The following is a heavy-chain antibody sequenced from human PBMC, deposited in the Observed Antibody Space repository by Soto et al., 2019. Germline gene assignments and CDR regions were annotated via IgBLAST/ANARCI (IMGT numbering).Heavy chain of an antibody. CDR3: AHLYNYDNNYFDY. J-gene: IGHJ4*02. Sequence: QITLKESGPTLVKPTQTLTLTCTFSGFSLTTTVGVVWIRQPPGKALEWLAVIYWDDDKRYSPSLKSRLTVTKDTSENQVVLTMTNMDPVDTATYYCAHLYNYDNNYFDYWGQGTLVTVSS. CDR2: IYWDDDK. CDR1: GFSLTTTVG. V-gene: IGHV2-5*02. D-gene: IGHD3-16*01.